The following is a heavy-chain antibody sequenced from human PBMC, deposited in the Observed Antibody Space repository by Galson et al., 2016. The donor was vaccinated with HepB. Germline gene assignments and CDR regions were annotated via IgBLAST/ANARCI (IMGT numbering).Heavy chain of an antibody. V-gene: IGHV4-4*02. CDR1: GDSIRSSHW. Sequence: SETLSLTCAVSGDSIRSSHWWTWVRQPPGKGLEWIGQIYQSGTTNFNPSLQSRVSISVDKSNNQFSLSLNSVTAADTAVYYCARREILTGTKSFDYWGRGILVTVSS. J-gene: IGHJ4*02. D-gene: IGHD3-9*01. CDR2: IYQSGTT. CDR3: ARREILTGTKSFDY.